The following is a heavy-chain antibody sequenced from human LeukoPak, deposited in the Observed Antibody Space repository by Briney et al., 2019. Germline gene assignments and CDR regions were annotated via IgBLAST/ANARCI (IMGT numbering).Heavy chain of an antibody. J-gene: IGHJ4*02. CDR2: INHSGST. CDR1: GGSISSGGYY. V-gene: IGHV4-34*01. Sequence: SETLSLTCAVSGGSISSGGYYWSWIRQPLGKGLEWIGEINHSGSTNYNPSLKSRVTISVDTSKNQFSLKLSSVTAADTAVYYCARGRGVTDYWGQGTLVTVSS. CDR3: ARGRGVTDY. D-gene: IGHD2-21*02.